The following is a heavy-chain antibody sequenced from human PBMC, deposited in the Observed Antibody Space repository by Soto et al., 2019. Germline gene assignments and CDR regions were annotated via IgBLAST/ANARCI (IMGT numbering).Heavy chain of an antibody. CDR3: AHTWGLPFDY. V-gene: IGHV2-5*01. Sequence: QITLKESGPTLVEPTQTLTLTCTYSGFSLRTTGVGVGWIRQPPGKALEWLGIIYWNDDKRYSPSLKNRFTLTSDISKRQVVLTMTNIDPVDTATYYCAHTWGLPFDYWGQGTLVIVSS. J-gene: IGHJ4*02. CDR1: GFSLRTTGVG. CDR2: IYWNDDK. D-gene: IGHD3-16*01.